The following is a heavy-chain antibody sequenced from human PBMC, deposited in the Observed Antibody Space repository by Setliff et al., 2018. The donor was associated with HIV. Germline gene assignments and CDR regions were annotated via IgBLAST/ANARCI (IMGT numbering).Heavy chain of an antibody. CDR3: ARGLPYYYDSSGYYYFDY. CDR2: MHTSGST. CDR1: GGSISFGCYY. J-gene: IGHJ4*02. D-gene: IGHD3-22*01. Sequence: SETLSLTCTVSGGSISFGCYYWSWIRQPAGKGLEWIGRMHTSGSTSYSPSLKSRVTISIDTSKNQFSLKLSSVTAADTGVYYCARGLPYYYDSSGYYYFDYWGQGTLVTVSS. V-gene: IGHV4-61*02.